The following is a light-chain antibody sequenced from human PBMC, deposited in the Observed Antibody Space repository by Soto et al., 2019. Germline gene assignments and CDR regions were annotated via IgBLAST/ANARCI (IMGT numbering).Light chain of an antibody. CDR3: QQSYSTPPT. CDR2: AAS. V-gene: IGKV1-39*01. Sequence: DIQMTQSPSSLSASVGDRVTSTCRASQSISSYLNWYQQKPGKAPKLLIYAASSLQSGVPSRFSGSGSGTDFTLTISILQPEDFATYYCQQSYSTPPTFGQGTKVEIK. CDR1: QSISSY. J-gene: IGKJ1*01.